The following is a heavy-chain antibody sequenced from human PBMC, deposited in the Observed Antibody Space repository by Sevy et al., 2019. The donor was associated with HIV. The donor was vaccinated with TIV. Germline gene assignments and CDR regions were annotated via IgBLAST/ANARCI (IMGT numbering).Heavy chain of an antibody. CDR3: TTGGTFGGVIVDF. D-gene: IGHD3-16*02. J-gene: IGHJ4*02. V-gene: IGHV3-15*01. CDR1: GFTFSNAW. Sequence: GGSLRLSCTASGFTFSNAWMTWVRQAPGKGLEWVDRIRSISDGGTTDYAAPVKERFTISRDDSKNTLSLQMNSLKNEDTAVYYCTTGGTFGGVIVDFWGRGTLVTVSS. CDR2: IRSISDGGTT.